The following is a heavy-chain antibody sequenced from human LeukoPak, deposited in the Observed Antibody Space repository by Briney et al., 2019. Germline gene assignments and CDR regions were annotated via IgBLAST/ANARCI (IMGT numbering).Heavy chain of an antibody. D-gene: IGHD3-10*01. CDR2: INHSGST. J-gene: IGHJ4*02. CDR3: ARLVRGDGGD. CDR1: GGSFSGYY. Sequence: PSETLSLTCAVYGGSFSGYYWSWIRQPPGKGLEWIGEINHSGSTNYNPSLKSRVTISVDTSKNQFSLKLSSVTAADTAVYYCARLVRGDGGDWGQGTLVSVSS. V-gene: IGHV4-34*01.